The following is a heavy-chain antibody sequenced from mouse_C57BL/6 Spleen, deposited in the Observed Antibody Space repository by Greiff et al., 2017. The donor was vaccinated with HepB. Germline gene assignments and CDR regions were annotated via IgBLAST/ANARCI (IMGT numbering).Heavy chain of an antibody. CDR1: GFTFSDYY. J-gene: IGHJ4*01. Sequence: EVMLVESGGGLVQPGGSLKLSCAASGFTFSDYYMYWVRQTPEKRLEWVAYISNGGGSTYYPDTVKGRFTISRDNAKNTLYLQMSRLKSEDTAMYYCARRRDGYYEDAMDYWGQGTSVTVSS. V-gene: IGHV5-12*01. D-gene: IGHD2-3*01. CDR3: ARRRDGYYEDAMDY. CDR2: ISNGGGST.